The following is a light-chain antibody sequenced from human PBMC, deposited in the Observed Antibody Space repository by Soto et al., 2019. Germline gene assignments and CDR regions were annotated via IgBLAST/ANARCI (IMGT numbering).Light chain of an antibody. J-gene: IGKJ1*01. CDR2: AAS. CDR3: QKTYSTPPT. Sequence: DIQVTQSPPTLSASVGDRVTITCPASQTISTWMAWYQQKAGLAPKLLIYAASSLQSGVPSRFSGSGSGTDFTLTISSLQPEDFATYYCQKTYSTPPTFGKGTKVDIK. CDR1: QTISTW. V-gene: IGKV1-39*01.